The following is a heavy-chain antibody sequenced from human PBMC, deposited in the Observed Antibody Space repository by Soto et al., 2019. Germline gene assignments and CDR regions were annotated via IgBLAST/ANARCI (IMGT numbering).Heavy chain of an antibody. CDR1: GGSISSYY. Sequence: NPSETLSLTCTVSGGSISSYYWSWIRQPPGKGLEWIGYIYYSGSTNYNPSLKSRVTISVDTSKNQFSLKLSSVTAADTAVYYCARGGRSSSWYLSLFDPWGQGTLVTVSS. D-gene: IGHD6-13*01. CDR3: ARGGRSSSWYLSLFDP. J-gene: IGHJ5*02. CDR2: IYYSGST. V-gene: IGHV4-59*01.